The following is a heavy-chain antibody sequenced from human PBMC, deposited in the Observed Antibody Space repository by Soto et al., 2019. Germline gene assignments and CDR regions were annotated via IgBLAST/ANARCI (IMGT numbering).Heavy chain of an antibody. CDR2: ISSNGDST. J-gene: IGHJ4*02. CDR3: VRGAGNYLGYYFDY. D-gene: IGHD1-7*01. CDR1: GFTFSSYA. V-gene: IGHV3-64D*06. Sequence: GGSLRLSCSASGFTFSSYAMHWVRQAPGKGLEYVSAISSNGDSTYYADSVKGRFTISRDNSKNTLYLQMSSLRAEDTAVYYCVRGAGNYLGYYFDYWGQGTLVTVSS.